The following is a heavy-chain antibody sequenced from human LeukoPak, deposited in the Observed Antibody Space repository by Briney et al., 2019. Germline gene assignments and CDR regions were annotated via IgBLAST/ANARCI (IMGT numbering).Heavy chain of an antibody. Sequence: PSETLSLTCAVYGGSFSGYYWSWIRQPPGKGLEWIGEINHSGSTNYNPSLKSRVTISVDTSKNQFSLKLSSVTAADTAVYYCARAFRGLRFLEWSTGYYCDYWGQGTLVTVSS. CDR1: GGSFSGYY. D-gene: IGHD3-3*01. J-gene: IGHJ4*02. V-gene: IGHV4-34*01. CDR2: INHSGST. CDR3: ARAFRGLRFLEWSTGYYCDY.